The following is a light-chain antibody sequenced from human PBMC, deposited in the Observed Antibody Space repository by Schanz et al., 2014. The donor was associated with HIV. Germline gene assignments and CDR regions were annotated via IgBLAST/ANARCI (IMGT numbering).Light chain of an antibody. V-gene: IGLV1-36*01. CDR2: SNN. CDR1: RSNVGNNP. J-gene: IGLJ1*01. CDR3: QSYDSSLSGYV. Sequence: QSVLTQPPSVSEAPRQRVTISCSGSRSNVGNNPVNWYQQLPGKAPKLVIYSNNRRPSGVPDRFSGSKSGTSASLAITGLQADDEADYFCQSYDSSLSGYVFGPGTKLTVL.